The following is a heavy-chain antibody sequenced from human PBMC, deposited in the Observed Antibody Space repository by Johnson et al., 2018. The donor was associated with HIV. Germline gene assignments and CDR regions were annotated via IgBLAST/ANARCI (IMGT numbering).Heavy chain of an antibody. D-gene: IGHD3-3*01. CDR3: AKDLGWFSGFDI. V-gene: IGHV3-9*01. CDR2: ISWNSGRI. CDR1: GFTFDDHA. Sequence: EVQLVESGGGLVQPGRSLRLSCAASGFTFDDHALHWVRQAPGKGLEWVSGISWNSGRIGYADSVKGRFTISRDNAKNSLYLQMNSLRAEDTAVYYCAKDLGWFSGFDIWGQGTMVTVSS. J-gene: IGHJ3*02.